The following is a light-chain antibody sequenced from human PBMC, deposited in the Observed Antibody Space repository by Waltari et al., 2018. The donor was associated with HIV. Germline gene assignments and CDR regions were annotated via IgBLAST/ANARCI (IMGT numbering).Light chain of an antibody. Sequence: IALTQSPATLAFSPGDSATLSCRASQSVRSYLAWYQQKPGQAPRHLIYDASNRATGIPARFSGSGSGTTYTLTISSLEPEDFAVYYCQQRSNWPWTFGQGTKVEIK. CDR2: DAS. J-gene: IGKJ1*01. V-gene: IGKV3-11*01. CDR3: QQRSNWPWT. CDR1: QSVRSY.